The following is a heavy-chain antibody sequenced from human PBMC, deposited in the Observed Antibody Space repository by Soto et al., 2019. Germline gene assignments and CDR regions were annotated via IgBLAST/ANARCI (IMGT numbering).Heavy chain of an antibody. V-gene: IGHV3-74*01. Sequence: EVQLVESGGGLVQPGGSLRLSCAASGFSFSTYWMHWVRQAPGKGLVWVSRIENDGSGSSYADSVKGRFTISRDNAKNTLYLQMNSLRAEDKAVYYCASKITMVRGHGMDVWGRGTTVTVSS. J-gene: IGHJ6*02. D-gene: IGHD3-10*01. CDR1: GFSFSTYW. CDR3: ASKITMVRGHGMDV. CDR2: IENDGSGS.